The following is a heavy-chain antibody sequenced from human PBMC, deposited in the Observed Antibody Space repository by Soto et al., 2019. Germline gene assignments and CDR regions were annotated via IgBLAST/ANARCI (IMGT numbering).Heavy chain of an antibody. CDR3: ARRGSGYYDSSGYRSGAAFDI. D-gene: IGHD3-22*01. Sequence: SETLSLTCTVSGGSISSSSYYWGWIRQPPGKGLEWIGSIYYSGSTSYNPSLKSRVTISVDTSKNQFSLKLSSVTAADTAVYYCARRGSGYYDSSGYRSGAAFDIWGQGTMVTVSS. J-gene: IGHJ3*02. CDR2: IYYSGST. CDR1: GGSISSSSYY. V-gene: IGHV4-39*01.